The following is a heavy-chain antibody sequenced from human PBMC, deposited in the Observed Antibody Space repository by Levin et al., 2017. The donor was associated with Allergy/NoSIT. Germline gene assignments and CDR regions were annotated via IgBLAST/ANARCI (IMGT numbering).Heavy chain of an antibody. V-gene: IGHV3-15*01. Sequence: GGSLRLSCAASGFTFSNVWMTWVRQAPGKGLEWVGRIKRKIDGGTTDYAAPVKGQFTISRDDSKNTAYLEINSLKTEDTAVYYCTTGDCGGGSCHAFDYWGRGTLVTVSS. CDR1: GFTFSNVW. CDR2: IKRKIDGGTT. CDR3: TTGDCGGGSCHAFDY. D-gene: IGHD2-15*01. J-gene: IGHJ4*02.